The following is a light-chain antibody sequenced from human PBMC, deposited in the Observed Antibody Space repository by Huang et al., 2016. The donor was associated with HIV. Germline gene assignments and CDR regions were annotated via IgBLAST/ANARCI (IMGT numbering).Light chain of an antibody. Sequence: EIVLTQSPGTLSLSPGERATLSCGASQSVSSTYLAWYQQKPGQAPRLLISGASNRATVIPDRFSGSGSVTNFTLTISRLEPEDFAVYYCQQYGSSHFTFGPGTKVDI. V-gene: IGKV3-20*01. J-gene: IGKJ3*01. CDR2: GAS. CDR3: QQYGSSHFT. CDR1: QSVSSTY.